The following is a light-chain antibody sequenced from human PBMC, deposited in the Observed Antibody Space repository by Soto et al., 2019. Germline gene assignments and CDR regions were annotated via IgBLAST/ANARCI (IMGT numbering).Light chain of an antibody. Sequence: LSQAHRPLQFSSEGCATLCLLASHSVSRTYLAWYQQNPGQPPRLLIYGASDTATGTPDRCSGSGSGTEFTLTISLLQADCVAFYYCQHYNRSPHTFGQGTKVDIK. CDR3: QHYNRSPHT. J-gene: IGKJ1*01. V-gene: IGKV3-20*01. CDR2: GAS. CDR1: HSVSRTY.